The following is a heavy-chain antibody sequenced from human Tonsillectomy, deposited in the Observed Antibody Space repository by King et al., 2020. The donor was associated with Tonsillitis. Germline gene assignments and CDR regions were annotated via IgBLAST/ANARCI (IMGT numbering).Heavy chain of an antibody. CDR2: ISGYNDNT. V-gene: IGHV1-18*01. CDR1: GYTFTHYG. D-gene: IGHD4-17*01. Sequence: QLVQSGPEVKKPGASLKVSCKASGYTFTHYGISWVRQAPGQGLEWMGRISGYNDNTIYAQKIQGRVTMTTDTSTGTAYLDLRSLRFDDTAVYYCARSYDSGDYGAFDIWGQGTMVTVSS. CDR3: ARSYDSGDYGAFDI. J-gene: IGHJ3*02.